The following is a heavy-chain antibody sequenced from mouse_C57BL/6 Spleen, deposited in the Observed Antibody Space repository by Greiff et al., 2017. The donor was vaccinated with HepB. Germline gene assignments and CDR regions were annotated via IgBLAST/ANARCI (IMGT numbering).Heavy chain of an antibody. D-gene: IGHD1-1*01. CDR2: IDPSDSYT. CDR3: ARSITTVVATDYFDY. J-gene: IGHJ2*01. V-gene: IGHV1-69*01. Sequence: QVQLQQPGAELVMPGASVKLSCKASGYTFTSYWMHWVKQRPGQGLEWIGEIDPSDSYTNYNQKFKGKSTLTVDKSSSTAYMQLSSLTSEDSAVYYCARSITTVVATDYFDYWGQGTTLTVSS. CDR1: GYTFTSYW.